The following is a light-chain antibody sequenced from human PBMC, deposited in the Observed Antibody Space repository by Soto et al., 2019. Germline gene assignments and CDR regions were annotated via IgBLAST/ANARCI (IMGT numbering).Light chain of an antibody. Sequence: QSALTQPASVSGSPGQSITISCTGTSSDVGSYNLVSWYQQHPGKAPKLMIYEGSKRPSGVSNRFSGSKSGNTASLTISGLQAEDEAYYYCSSYTSLSTLVVFGGGTKLTVL. V-gene: IGLV2-14*02. CDR2: EGS. J-gene: IGLJ2*01. CDR3: SSYTSLSTLVV. CDR1: SSDVGSYNL.